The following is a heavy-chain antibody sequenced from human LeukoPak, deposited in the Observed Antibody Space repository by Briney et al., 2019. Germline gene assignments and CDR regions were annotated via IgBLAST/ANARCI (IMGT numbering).Heavy chain of an antibody. Sequence: PGGSLRLSCAASGFTFSSYSMNWVRQAPGKGLEWVSAISGSGGSTYYADSVKGRFTISRDNSKNTLYLQMNSLRAEDTAVYYCAKGGYSSSWFFDYWGQGTLVTVSS. CDR2: ISGSGGST. V-gene: IGHV3-23*01. D-gene: IGHD6-13*01. CDR3: AKGGYSSSWFFDY. CDR1: GFTFSSYS. J-gene: IGHJ4*02.